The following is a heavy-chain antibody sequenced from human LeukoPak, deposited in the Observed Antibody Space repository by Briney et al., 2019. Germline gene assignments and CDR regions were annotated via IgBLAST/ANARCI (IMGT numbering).Heavy chain of an antibody. CDR3: ARRDHTGRSHAWFDP. CDR1: GGSVSTISHF. V-gene: IGHV4-39*01. Sequence: PSETLSLTCTVSGGSVSTISHFWDWVRQPPGKGLEWIVSLSDTGTTYYNPSLEGRVTMSVDTSKNQFSLKLTSVTAPDTAVYYCARRDHTGRSHAWFDPWGQGTLVTVSS. CDR2: LSDTGTT. J-gene: IGHJ5*02. D-gene: IGHD1-14*01.